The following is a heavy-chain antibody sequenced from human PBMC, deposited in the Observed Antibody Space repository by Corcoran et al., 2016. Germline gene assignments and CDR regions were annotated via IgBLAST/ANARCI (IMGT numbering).Heavy chain of an antibody. Sequence: QVQLQQWGAGLLKPSETLSLTCAVYGGSFSGYYWSWIRQPPGKGLEWNGAINHSGSTNYNPSPKSRVTISVDTSKNQFPLRLSSVTAADTAVYYCARGRAQWLHRSAFDIWGQGTMVTVSS. D-gene: IGHD5-12*01. CDR1: GGSFSGYY. V-gene: IGHV4-34*01. CDR3: ARGRAQWLHRSAFDI. CDR2: INHSGST. J-gene: IGHJ3*02.